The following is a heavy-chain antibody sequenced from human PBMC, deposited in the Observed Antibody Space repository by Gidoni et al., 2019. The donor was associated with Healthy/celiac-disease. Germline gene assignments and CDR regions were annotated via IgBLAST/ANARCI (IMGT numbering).Heavy chain of an antibody. CDR2: ISGSGGST. CDR1: GFTFSSYA. Sequence: EVQLVESGGGLVQPGGSLRLSCAASGFTFSSYAISWVRQAPGKGLEWVSAISGSGGSTYYADSVKGRFTISRDNSKNTLYLQMNSLRAEDTAVYYCAKDSLRLYYYDSSGNAFDIWGQGTMVTVSS. J-gene: IGHJ3*02. D-gene: IGHD3-22*01. V-gene: IGHV3-23*04. CDR3: AKDSLRLYYYDSSGNAFDI.